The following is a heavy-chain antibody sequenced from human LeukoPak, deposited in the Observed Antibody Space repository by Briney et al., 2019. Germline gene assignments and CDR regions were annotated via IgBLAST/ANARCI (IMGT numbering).Heavy chain of an antibody. CDR1: GGSFSGYY. J-gene: IGHJ4*02. Sequence: PSETLSLTCAVYGGSFSGYYWSWIRQPPGKGLEWIGEINHSGSTNYNPSLKSRVTISVDTSKNQFSLKLSSVTAADTAVYYCARGRENWNYKFLDYWGQGTLVTVSS. CDR3: ARGRENWNYKFLDY. D-gene: IGHD1-7*01. V-gene: IGHV4-34*01. CDR2: INHSGST.